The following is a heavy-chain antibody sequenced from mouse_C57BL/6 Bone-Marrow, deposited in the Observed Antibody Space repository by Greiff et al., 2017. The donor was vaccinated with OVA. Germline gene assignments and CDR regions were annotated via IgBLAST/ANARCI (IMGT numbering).Heavy chain of an antibody. D-gene: IGHD1-1*01. Sequence: EVKLMESGGGLVKPGGSLKLSCAASGLTFSSYAMSWVRQTPEKRLEWVATISDGGSYTYYPDNVKGRFTISRDNAKNNLYLQMSHLKSEDTAMYYCARDLIYYGSSPYWGFDVWGTGTTVTVSS. CDR3: ARDLIYYGSSPYWGFDV. J-gene: IGHJ1*03. CDR2: ISDGGSYT. CDR1: GLTFSSYA. V-gene: IGHV5-4*01.